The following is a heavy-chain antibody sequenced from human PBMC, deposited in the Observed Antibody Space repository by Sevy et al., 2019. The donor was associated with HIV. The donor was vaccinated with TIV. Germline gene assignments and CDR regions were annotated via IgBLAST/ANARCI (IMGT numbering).Heavy chain of an antibody. CDR2: INQDGSEE. CDR3: ARTGSYADTYYYYYAMDV. J-gene: IGHJ6*02. CDR1: AFTFSSYW. D-gene: IGHD3-16*01. V-gene: IGHV3-7*01. Sequence: GGSLRLSCAASAFTFSSYWMTWARQAPGKGLEWVANINQDGSEENYVHSVKGRFTIFRDNAKNSLFLQMNSLRAEDTAVYYCARTGSYADTYYYYYAMDVWGPGTTVTVSS.